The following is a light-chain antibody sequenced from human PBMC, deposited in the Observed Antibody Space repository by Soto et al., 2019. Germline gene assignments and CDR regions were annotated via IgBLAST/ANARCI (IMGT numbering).Light chain of an antibody. J-gene: IGKJ1*01. V-gene: IGKV1-39*01. CDR2: AAS. CDR1: QSISTF. Sequence: DIQMTHSPSSLSASVGDRVSVTCRASQSISTFLNWYQQRPGEAPKLLIYAASSLQSGVPSRFSGSGSGADFTLTIGSLQPEDFATYYCQQSYTTPRTFGQGTKVEVK. CDR3: QQSYTTPRT.